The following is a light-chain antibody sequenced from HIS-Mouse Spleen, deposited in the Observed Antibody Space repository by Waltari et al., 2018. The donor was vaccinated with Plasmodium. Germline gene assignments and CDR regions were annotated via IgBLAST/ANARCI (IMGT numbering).Light chain of an antibody. CDR3: QQYNNWSFT. Sequence: EIVMTQSPATLSVSPGERATLSCRASQSVSSNLAWYHQKPGQAPRLLVYGASSRATGMPARVSGSGSGTESTLTISSLQSEDFAVYYCQQYNNWSFTFGPGTKVDIK. CDR1: QSVSSN. J-gene: IGKJ3*01. CDR2: GAS. V-gene: IGKV3-15*01.